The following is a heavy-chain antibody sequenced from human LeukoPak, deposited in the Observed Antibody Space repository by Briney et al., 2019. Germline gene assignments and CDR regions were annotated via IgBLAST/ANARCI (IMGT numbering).Heavy chain of an antibody. D-gene: IGHD1-26*01. CDR2: ISSSSSYI. V-gene: IGHV3-21*01. J-gene: IGHJ4*02. CDR1: GFTLSTYS. Sequence: GALRLSCAASGFTLSTYSIIWVRQAPGRGLDWVSSISSSSSYIYYADSVKGRFTISRDNAENSLYLQMNSLRAEDTAVYYCARDPGAGYFDYWGQGTLVTVSS. CDR3: ARDPGAGYFDY.